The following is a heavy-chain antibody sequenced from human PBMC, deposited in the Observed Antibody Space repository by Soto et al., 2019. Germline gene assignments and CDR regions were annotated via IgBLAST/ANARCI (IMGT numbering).Heavy chain of an antibody. D-gene: IGHD3-3*01. CDR2: ISCSGAST. CDR1: GLDFSKSA. Sequence: GGSLRLSCAVSGLDFSKSAMNWVRQAPGKGLQWVSGISCSGASTSHGDSVKGRFTISRDNSKNALYLQMNSLRADDTAVYFCAKGHDFWTGYSYYYGMYIWGQGTTVTVSS. V-gene: IGHV3-23*01. J-gene: IGHJ6*02. CDR3: AKGHDFWTGYSYYYGMYI.